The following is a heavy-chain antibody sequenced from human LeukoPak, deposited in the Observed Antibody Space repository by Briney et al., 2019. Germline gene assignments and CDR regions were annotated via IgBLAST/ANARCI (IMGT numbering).Heavy chain of an antibody. V-gene: IGHV3-23*01. J-gene: IGHJ4*02. CDR3: AKDRSGFDYYGQYYFDY. Sequence: GGSLRLSCAASGFTFSSYAMSWVRQAPGKGLEWVSGISGSGGTTYYADSVKGRFTISRDSSKNTLYLQMNSPRAEDTAVYYCAKDRSGFDYYGQYYFDYWGQGTPVTVSS. CDR2: ISGSGGTT. D-gene: IGHD5-12*01. CDR1: GFTFSSYA.